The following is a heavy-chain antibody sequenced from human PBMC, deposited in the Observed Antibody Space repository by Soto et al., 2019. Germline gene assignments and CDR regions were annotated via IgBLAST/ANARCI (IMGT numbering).Heavy chain of an antibody. D-gene: IGHD2-21*02. CDR2: ISGSGGST. Sequence: QPGGSLRLSCAASGFTFSSYAMSWVRQAPGKGLEWVSAISGSGGSTYYADSVKGRFTISRDNSKNTLYLQMNSLRAEDTAVYYCAKDLSVVVTAIGAFDIWGQGTMVTVSS. CDR3: AKDLSVVVTAIGAFDI. CDR1: GFTFSSYA. V-gene: IGHV3-23*01. J-gene: IGHJ3*02.